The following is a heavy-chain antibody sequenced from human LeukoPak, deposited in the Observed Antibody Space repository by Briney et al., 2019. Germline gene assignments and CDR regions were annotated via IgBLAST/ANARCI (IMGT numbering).Heavy chain of an antibody. CDR3: ARVTSYLDAFDI. V-gene: IGHV3-21*04. D-gene: IGHD3-16*02. CDR2: ISSSSSYI. Sequence: GGSLRLSCAASGFTFSSYSMNWVRQAPGKGLEWVSSISSSSSYIYYADSVKGRFTISRDNAKNTLYLQMNSLRAEDMALYYCARVTSYLDAFDIWGQGTMVTVSS. J-gene: IGHJ3*02. CDR1: GFTFSSYS.